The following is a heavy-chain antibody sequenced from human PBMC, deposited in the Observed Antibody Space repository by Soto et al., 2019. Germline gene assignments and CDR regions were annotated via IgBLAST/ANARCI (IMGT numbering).Heavy chain of an antibody. J-gene: IGHJ6*02. D-gene: IGHD6-19*01. V-gene: IGHV4-31*03. CDR3: ARSFEIAVADSRDYDYYYGMDV. CDR2: IYYSVST. CDR1: GGSISSGGYY. Sequence: PSETLSLTCTVSGGSISSGGYYWSLIRQHPGKGREWIGYIYYSVSTYYNPSLKSRVTISVDTSKNQFTLKLSSVTAADTVVYYCARSFEIAVADSRDYDYYYGMDVWGQGTTVTVSS.